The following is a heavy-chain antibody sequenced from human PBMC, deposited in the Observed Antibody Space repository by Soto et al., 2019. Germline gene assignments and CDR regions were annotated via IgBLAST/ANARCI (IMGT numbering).Heavy chain of an antibody. CDR3: GRDLHQMFPQKHYYFSLDV. CDR2: ISNTAITD. D-gene: IGHD3-10*01. CDR1: GFSFSDYS. V-gene: IGHV3-11*01. J-gene: IGHJ6*03. Sequence: GGSLRLSCVASGFSFSDYSMTWMRQAPGGGLDFVAFISNTAITDYYADSVKGRFTISRDNARNSVYLQMDSLRAEDAAVYYCGRDLHQMFPQKHYYFSLDVWGTGTRVTVP.